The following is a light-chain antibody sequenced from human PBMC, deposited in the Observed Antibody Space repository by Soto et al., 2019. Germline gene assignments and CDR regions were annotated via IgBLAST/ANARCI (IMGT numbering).Light chain of an antibody. V-gene: IGKV1-12*01. J-gene: IGKJ2*01. CDR3: QQYNSFPYT. Sequence: DIQLSQSPSSVSASVGDRVTMTCRASQDINNWLAWYQQKPGEVPKLLIYSASTLHSGAPSRFSGSGSGTDFSLTIRNLEPEDFATYYCQQYNSFPYTFGQGTKVDIK. CDR1: QDINNW. CDR2: SAS.